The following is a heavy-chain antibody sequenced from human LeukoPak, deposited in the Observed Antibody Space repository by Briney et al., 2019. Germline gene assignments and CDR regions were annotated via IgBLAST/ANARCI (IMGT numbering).Heavy chain of an antibody. V-gene: IGHV1-24*01. Sequence: ASVKVSCKVSGNTLIALSMHWVRQVPGKGLEWVGRFDSEDGEAIYARNLQGRVTMTEDTSTDTVYMELSSLRSEDTAVYFCARAPKRVVVAATYYMDVWGKGTTVTVSS. CDR3: ARAPKRVVVAATYYMDV. D-gene: IGHD2-15*01. J-gene: IGHJ6*03. CDR1: GNTLIALS. CDR2: FDSEDGEA.